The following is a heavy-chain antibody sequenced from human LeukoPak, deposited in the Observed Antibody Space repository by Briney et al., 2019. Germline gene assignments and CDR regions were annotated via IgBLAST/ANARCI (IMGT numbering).Heavy chain of an antibody. CDR2: IYTSGST. D-gene: IGHD2-2*01. CDR3: ARGVVPAAFESRFWFDP. Sequence: SETLSLTCTVSGGSISSYYWSWIRQPAGKGLEWIGRIYTSGSTNYNPSLKSRVTMSVDTSKNQFSLKLSSVTAADTAVYYCARGVVPAAFESRFWFDPWGQGTLVTVSS. V-gene: IGHV4-4*07. J-gene: IGHJ5*02. CDR1: GGSISSYY.